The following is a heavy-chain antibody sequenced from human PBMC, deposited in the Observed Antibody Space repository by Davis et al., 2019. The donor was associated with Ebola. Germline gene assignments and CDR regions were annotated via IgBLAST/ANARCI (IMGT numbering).Heavy chain of an antibody. Sequence: PSETLSLTCTVSGGSISSHYWSWIRQPPGKGLAWIGYIYYSGSTNYNPSLKSRVTISLDTSKNQFSLKLTSVTAADTAVYYCARDRGTTVTTFGFFYYYYGMDVWGQGTTVTVSS. CDR3: ARDRGTTVTTFGFFYYYYGMDV. CDR2: IYYSGST. D-gene: IGHD4-17*01. J-gene: IGHJ6*02. V-gene: IGHV4-59*11. CDR1: GGSISSHY.